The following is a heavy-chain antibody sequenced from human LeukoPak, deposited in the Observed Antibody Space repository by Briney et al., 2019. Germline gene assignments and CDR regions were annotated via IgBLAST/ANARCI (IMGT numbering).Heavy chain of an antibody. D-gene: IGHD3-22*01. J-gene: IGHJ4*02. CDR1: GLTFTSYA. CDR3: AKAGGLYFDSSGYFNYLDY. CDR2: ITGRGGST. Sequence: GGSLRPSCAASGLTFTSYAMSGVPQAPGKGLEWVSTITGRGGSTFYADSVKGRFTISRDNSKNTLYLQMNSLRAEDTAIYYCAKAGGLYFDSSGYFNYLDYWGQGTLVTVSS. V-gene: IGHV3-23*01.